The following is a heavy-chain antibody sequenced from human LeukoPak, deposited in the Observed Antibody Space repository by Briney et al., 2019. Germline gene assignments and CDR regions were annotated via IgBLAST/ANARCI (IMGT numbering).Heavy chain of an antibody. D-gene: IGHD3-10*01. CDR3: ARKGYYYGSGSYCKLDY. CDR1: GGSFSGYY. J-gene: IGHJ4*02. CDR2: INHSGST. Sequence: SETLSPTCAVYGGSFSGYYWSWIRQPPGKGLEWIGEINHSGSTNYNPSLKSRVTISVDTSKNQFSLKLSSVTAADTAVYYCARKGYYYGSGSYCKLDYWGQGTLVTVSS. V-gene: IGHV4-34*01.